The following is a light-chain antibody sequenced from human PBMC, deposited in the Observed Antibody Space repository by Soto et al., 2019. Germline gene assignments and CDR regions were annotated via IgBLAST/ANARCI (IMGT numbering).Light chain of an antibody. CDR3: SSYTTSDTVV. Sequence: QSVLTQPPSVSGSPGQSVTISCTGTRSDVGFYDRVSWFQKPPGTAPRLMIYGVTNRPSGVPDRFSGSKSGNTASLTISGLQAEDEADYYCSSYTTSDTVVFGGGTKLTVL. V-gene: IGLV2-18*02. CDR2: GVT. J-gene: IGLJ2*01. CDR1: RSDVGFYDR.